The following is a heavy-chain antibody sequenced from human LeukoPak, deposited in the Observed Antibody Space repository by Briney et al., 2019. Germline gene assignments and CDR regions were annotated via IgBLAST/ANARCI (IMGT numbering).Heavy chain of an antibody. D-gene: IGHD6-19*01. Sequence: PGGSLRLSCAASGFTVSSNYMSWVRQAPGKGLEWVSAITGSGAFTDYADSVQGRFTISRDNSKNTLYLQMNSLRAEDTAVYYCAKRSAESSGYFDYWGQGTLVTVSS. CDR2: ITGSGAFT. V-gene: IGHV3-23*01. CDR3: AKRSAESSGYFDY. CDR1: GFTVSSNY. J-gene: IGHJ4*02.